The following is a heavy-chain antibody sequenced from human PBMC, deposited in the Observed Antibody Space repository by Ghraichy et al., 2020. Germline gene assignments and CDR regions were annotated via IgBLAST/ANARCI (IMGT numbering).Heavy chain of an antibody. CDR3: VRFGPTRFLEWLTTNWFDP. CDR2: INHSGST. V-gene: IGHV4-34*01. CDR1: GGSFSGYY. D-gene: IGHD3-3*01. Sequence: SETLSLTCAVYGGSFSGYYWSWIRQPPGKGLEWIGEINHSGSTNYNPSLKSRVTISVDTSNNQFSLKLSSVTAADTAVYYCVRFGPTRFLEWLTTNWFDPWGQGTLVTVSS. J-gene: IGHJ5*02.